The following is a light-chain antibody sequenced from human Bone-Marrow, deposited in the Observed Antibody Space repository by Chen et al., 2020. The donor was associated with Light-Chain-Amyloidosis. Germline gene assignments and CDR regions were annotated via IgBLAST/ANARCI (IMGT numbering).Light chain of an antibody. CDR1: KLGNKY. J-gene: IGLJ3*02. CDR2: QDT. V-gene: IGLV3-1*01. Sequence: SYELTQPPSVSVSPGQTASLSCSGDKLGNKYAYGYQQKPGQSPVIVIYQDTKRPSGIPERFSGANSGNTATLTISGTQAMDEADYYCQVWDRSSDRPVFGGGTKLTVL. CDR3: QVWDRSSDRPV.